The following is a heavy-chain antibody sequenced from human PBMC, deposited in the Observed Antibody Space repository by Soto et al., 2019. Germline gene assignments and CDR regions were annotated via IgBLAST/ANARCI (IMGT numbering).Heavy chain of an antibody. Sequence: SVKVSCKASGGTFSSYAISWVRPAPGQGLEWMGGIIPMFGTANYGQKFPGRVTITADESMSTAYMELSSLRSEDTAVYHCARVYSRGWYYYFDYWGQGTMVTVSS. J-gene: IGHJ4*02. CDR2: IIPMFGTA. V-gene: IGHV1-69*13. CDR3: ARVYSRGWYYYFDY. CDR1: GGTFSSYA. D-gene: IGHD6-19*01.